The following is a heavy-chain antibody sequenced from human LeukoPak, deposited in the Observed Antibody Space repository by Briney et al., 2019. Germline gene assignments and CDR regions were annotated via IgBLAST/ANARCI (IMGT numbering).Heavy chain of an antibody. CDR1: GGSFSGYY. J-gene: IGHJ4*02. CDR2: INHSGST. Sequence: SETLSLTCAVYGGSFSGYYWSWIRQPPGKGLEWIGEINHSGSTNYNPSLKSRVTISVDTSKNQFSLKLSSVTAADTAVYYCARGTDYLHFDYWGQGTLVTVSS. V-gene: IGHV4-34*01. D-gene: IGHD4-11*01. CDR3: ARGTDYLHFDY.